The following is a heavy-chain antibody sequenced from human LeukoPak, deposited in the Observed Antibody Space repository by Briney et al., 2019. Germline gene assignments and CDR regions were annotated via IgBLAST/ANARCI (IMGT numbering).Heavy chain of an antibody. V-gene: IGHV3-30*04. D-gene: IGHD3-10*01. CDR2: ISYDGSNK. CDR1: GFTFSSYA. Sequence: GGSLRLSCAASGFTFSSYAMHWVRQAPGKGLEWVAVISYDGSNKYYAGSVKGRFTISRDNSKNTLYLQMNSLRAEDTAVYYCAREPLPYYYGSGSYFNYWGQGTLVTVSS. J-gene: IGHJ4*02. CDR3: AREPLPYYYGSGSYFNY.